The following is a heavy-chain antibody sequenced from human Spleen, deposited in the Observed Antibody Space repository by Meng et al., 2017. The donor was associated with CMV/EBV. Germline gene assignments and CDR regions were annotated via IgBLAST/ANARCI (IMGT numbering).Heavy chain of an antibody. D-gene: IGHD2-15*01. V-gene: IGHV1-69*05. CDR1: RRTFNSYA. Sequence: SRRTFNSYAISWVPQAPGQGLEWMGGIIPIFGTANYAQKFQGRVTITTDESTSTAYMELSSLRSEDTAVYYCARGGGRATVYYFDYWGQGTLVTVSS. CDR2: IIPIFGTA. CDR3: ARGGGRATVYYFDY. J-gene: IGHJ4*02.